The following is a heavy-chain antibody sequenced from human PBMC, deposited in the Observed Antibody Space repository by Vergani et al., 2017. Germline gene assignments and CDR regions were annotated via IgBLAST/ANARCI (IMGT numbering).Heavy chain of an antibody. Sequence: EVQMVESGGGLVKPGGSLRLSCVASGFTFSHYSMNWVRQAPGKGLEWVSSISGNNDDVYYADSVRGRFTISRDNAKNSLFLEMNSLRFEDTAVYFCTKGSVYYYDSASHGYDPYTGFDLWGQGTLVTVSS. V-gene: IGHV3-21*04. D-gene: IGHD3-22*01. CDR1: GFTFSHYS. CDR2: ISGNNDDV. J-gene: IGHJ3*01. CDR3: TKGSVYYYDSASHGYDPYTGFDL.